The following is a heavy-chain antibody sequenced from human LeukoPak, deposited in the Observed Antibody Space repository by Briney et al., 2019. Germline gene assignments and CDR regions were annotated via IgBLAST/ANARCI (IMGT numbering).Heavy chain of an antibody. CDR1: GFTFSSYS. V-gene: IGHV3-21*01. CDR3: ARVLQGYYDSSGHPDY. D-gene: IGHD3-22*01. J-gene: IGHJ4*02. CDR2: ISSSSSYI. Sequence: GGSLRLPCAASGFTFSSYSMNWVRQAPGKGLEWVSSISSSSSYIYYADSVKGRFTISRDNAKNSLYLQMNSLRAEDTAVYYCARVLQGYYDSSGHPDYWGQGTLVTVSS.